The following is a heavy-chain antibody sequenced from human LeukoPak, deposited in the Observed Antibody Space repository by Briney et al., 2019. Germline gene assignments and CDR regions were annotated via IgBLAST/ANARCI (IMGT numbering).Heavy chain of an antibody. CDR2: INPRGGST. D-gene: IGHD6-19*01. CDR3: ARDRKLSSGWSEFDY. J-gene: IGHJ4*02. Sequence: ASVKVSCKASGYTFTSYYMHWVRQAPGQGLEWMGIINPRGGSTSYAQKFQGRVTMTWDTSTSTVYMELSSLRSEDTAVYYCARDRKLSSGWSEFDYWGQGTLVTVSS. CDR1: GYTFTSYY. V-gene: IGHV1-46*01.